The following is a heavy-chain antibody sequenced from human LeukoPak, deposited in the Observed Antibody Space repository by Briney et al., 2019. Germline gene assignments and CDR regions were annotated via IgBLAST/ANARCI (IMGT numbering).Heavy chain of an antibody. Sequence: GGSLRLSCAASGLSFSSFAMSWVRQGPARGLEWVSSIGGNGETFYADSVKGRFTLSSDSSRNTVYFQLNNLRVEDTAIYYCAKASWVSSTDAVRWGQGTLVTVSS. J-gene: IGHJ4*02. CDR2: IGGNGET. D-gene: IGHD3-16*01. CDR3: AKASWVSSTDAVR. CDR1: GLSFSSFA. V-gene: IGHV3-23*01.